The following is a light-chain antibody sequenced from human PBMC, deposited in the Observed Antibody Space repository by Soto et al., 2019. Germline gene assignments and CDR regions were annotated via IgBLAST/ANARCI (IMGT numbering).Light chain of an antibody. J-gene: IGLJ1*01. CDR1: SSDVGSYSF. V-gene: IGLV2-23*01. Sequence: QSVLTQPASVSGTPGQSITISCPGTSSDVGSYSFVSWYQHHPGQAPKLMIYEDIKRPSGISNRFSGSKSGSTASLTISGLQPEDQADYFCCSYAGSDTYVFGTGTKVTVL. CDR2: EDI. CDR3: CSYAGSDTYV.